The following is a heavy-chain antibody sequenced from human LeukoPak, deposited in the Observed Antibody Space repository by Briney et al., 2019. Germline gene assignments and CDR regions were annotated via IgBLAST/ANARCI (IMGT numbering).Heavy chain of an antibody. D-gene: IGHD6-13*01. CDR1: GYTFSNYG. V-gene: IGHV1-18*01. CDR3: ARVTGYMTEDYFDY. CDR2: ISGYNGKT. J-gene: IGHJ4*02. Sequence: ASVKVSCKASGYTFSNYGINWVRQAPGQGLEWMGWISGYNGKTNYAQKLQGRVTMTTDTSTSTAYMELRSLRSDDTAVYYCARVTGYMTEDYFDYWGQGTLITVSS.